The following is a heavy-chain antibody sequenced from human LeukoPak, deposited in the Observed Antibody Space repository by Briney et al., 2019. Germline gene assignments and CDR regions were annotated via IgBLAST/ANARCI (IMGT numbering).Heavy chain of an antibody. CDR2: FDPEDDET. J-gene: IGHJ4*02. CDR3: ATAVGATSTPFDY. Sequence: GASVKVSCKVSGYTLTELSMHWVRQAPGKGLEWMGGFDPEDDETIYARKFQGRVTMTEDTSTDTAYIELSSLRSEDTAVYYCATAVGATSTPFDYWGQGTLVTVSS. D-gene: IGHD1-26*01. CDR1: GYTLTELS. V-gene: IGHV1-24*01.